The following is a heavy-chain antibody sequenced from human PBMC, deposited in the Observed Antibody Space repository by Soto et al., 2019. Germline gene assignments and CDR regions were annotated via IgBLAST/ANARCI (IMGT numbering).Heavy chain of an antibody. CDR3: ARLPYCSSTSCYAWYFDL. D-gene: IGHD2-2*01. CDR2: IYYSGST. V-gene: IGHV4-30-4*01. Sequence: QVQLQESGPGLVKPSQTLSLTCTVSGGSISSGDYYWSWIRQPPGKGLEWIGYIYYSGSTYYNPSLKRRVTISVDTSKNQFSLKLSSVTAADTAVYYCARLPYCSSTSCYAWYFDLWGRGTLVTVSS. J-gene: IGHJ2*01. CDR1: GGSISSGDYY.